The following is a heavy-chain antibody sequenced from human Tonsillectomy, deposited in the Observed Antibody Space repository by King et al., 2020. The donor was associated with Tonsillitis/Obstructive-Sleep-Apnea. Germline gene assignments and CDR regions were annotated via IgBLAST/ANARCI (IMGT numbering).Heavy chain of an antibody. J-gene: IGHJ4*02. V-gene: IGHV7-4-1*02. CDR3: ARDPRVAVAGSFDY. CDR1: GYTFTSYA. CDR2: INTNTGNP. Sequence: QLVQSGSELKKPGASVKVSCKASGYTFTSYAMNWVRQAPGQGLEWMGWINTNTGNPTYAQGFPGRFVFSLDTSVSTAYLQINGLKTADTALYYCARDPRVAVAGSFDYWGQGTLVTVSS. D-gene: IGHD6-19*01.